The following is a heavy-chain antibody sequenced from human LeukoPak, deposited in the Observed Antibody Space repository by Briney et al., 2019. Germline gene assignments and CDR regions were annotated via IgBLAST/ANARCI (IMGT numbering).Heavy chain of an antibody. CDR3: ARSKICSSTSCYMFDY. D-gene: IGHD2-2*01. CDR1: GGSFSGYY. CDR2: INHSGST. J-gene: IGHJ4*02. Sequence: SETLSLTCAVYGGSFSGYYWSWIRQPPGKGLEWIGEINHSGSTNYNPSLKSRVTISVDTSKNQFSLKLSSVTAADTAVYYCARSKICSSTSCYMFDYWGQGTLVTVSS. V-gene: IGHV4-34*01.